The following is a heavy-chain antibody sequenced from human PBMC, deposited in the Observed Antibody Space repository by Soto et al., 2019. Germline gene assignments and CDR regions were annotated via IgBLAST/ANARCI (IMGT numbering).Heavy chain of an antibody. V-gene: IGHV4-30-2*01. CDR2: IYHSGST. J-gene: IGHJ5*02. CDR3: ARVPDR. D-gene: IGHD2-2*01. CDR1: GDSISSGGYS. Sequence: PSVTLSLTCAVSGDSISSGGYSWSWIRQPPGKGLEWIGYIYHSGSTYYNPSLKSRVTISVDRSKNQFSLKLSSVTAADTAVYYCARVPDRWGQGTLVTVSS.